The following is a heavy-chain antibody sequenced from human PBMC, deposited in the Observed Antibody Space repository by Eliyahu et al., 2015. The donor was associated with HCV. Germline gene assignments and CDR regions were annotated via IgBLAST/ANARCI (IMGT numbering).Heavy chain of an antibody. Sequence: EVQLLESGGGLVQPGGXLRLSCAASGFSFXTYAMSWVXQAPGKGXEXXXAISGIGSSTYYADSVKGRFTISRDNSKNTLYLQMNSPRAEDTAVYYCAKDEDNWNYRYIDYWGQGTLVTVSS. V-gene: IGHV3-23*01. D-gene: IGHD1-7*01. CDR1: GFSFXTYA. J-gene: IGHJ4*02. CDR2: ISGIGSST. CDR3: AKDEDNWNYRYIDY.